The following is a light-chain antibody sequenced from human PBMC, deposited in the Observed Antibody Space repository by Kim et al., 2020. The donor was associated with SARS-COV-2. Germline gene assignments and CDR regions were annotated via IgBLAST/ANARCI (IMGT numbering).Light chain of an antibody. CDR1: SSNIGSKT. CDR3: AAWDDSLNVYV. Sequence: GQRVTISCSGSSSNIGSKTVTWYQQLPGTAPKLLIYSNNKRPSGVPDRFSGSKSGTSGSLAISGLQSEDEADYYCAAWDDSLNVYVFGTGTKVTVL. CDR2: SNN. J-gene: IGLJ1*01. V-gene: IGLV1-44*01.